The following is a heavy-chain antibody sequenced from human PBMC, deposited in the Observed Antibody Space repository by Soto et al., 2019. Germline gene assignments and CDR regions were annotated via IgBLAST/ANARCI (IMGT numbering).Heavy chain of an antibody. CDR1: GGTFSSYA. V-gene: IGHV1-69*01. J-gene: IGHJ6*02. Sequence: QVQLVQSGAEVKKPGSSVKVSCKASGGTFSSYAISWVRQAPGQGLEWMGGIIRISGTANYAQKFQGRVTITADESTSTAYMELSSLRSEAAAVYYSASSQGSSNSLEIYCCYYYGMDVWGQGTTVTVSS. CDR2: IIRISGTA. CDR3: ASSQGSSNSLEIYCCYYYGMDV. D-gene: IGHD2-2*01.